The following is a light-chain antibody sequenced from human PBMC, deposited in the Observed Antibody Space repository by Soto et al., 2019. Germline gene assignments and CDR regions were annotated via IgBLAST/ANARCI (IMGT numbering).Light chain of an antibody. CDR2: GTS. CDR1: SSNIGAGYD. J-gene: IGLJ1*01. V-gene: IGLV1-40*01. CDR3: QSYDSSLSGYV. Sequence: QAVVTQPPSVSGAPGQTVTISCTGSSSNIGAGYDVHWYQQLPGTAPKLLIYGTSNPPSGVPDRFSGSKSGTSASLAITGLQAEDEADYYCQSYDSSLSGYVFGTGTKLTVL.